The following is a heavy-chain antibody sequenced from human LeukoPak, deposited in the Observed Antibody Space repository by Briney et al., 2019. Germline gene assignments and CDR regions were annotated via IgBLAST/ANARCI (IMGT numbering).Heavy chain of an antibody. V-gene: IGHV3-23*01. CDR3: ASYDSSGYYQYFAY. CDR1: GFTFSNHA. Sequence: GGSLRLSCTASGFTFSNHAMSWVRQAPGKGLEWVSALSGSGGNTYYADSVKGRFTISRDNSKNTLYLQMNSLRAEDTAVYYCASYDSSGYYQYFAYWGQGTLVTVSS. CDR2: LSGSGGNT. J-gene: IGHJ4*02. D-gene: IGHD3-22*01.